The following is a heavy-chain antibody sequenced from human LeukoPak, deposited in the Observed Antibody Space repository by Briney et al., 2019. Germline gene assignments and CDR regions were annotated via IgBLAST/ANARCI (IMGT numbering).Heavy chain of an antibody. D-gene: IGHD3-10*01. CDR3: ARLGSGGFGELFGWFDP. Sequence: ASVKVSCKASGYTFTSYDINWVRQAPGQGLEWMGWMNPNSGNTGYAQKFQGRVTITRNTSISTAYMELSSLRSGDTAVYYCARLGSGGFGELFGWFDPWGQGTLVIVSS. J-gene: IGHJ5*02. CDR2: MNPNSGNT. CDR1: GYTFTSYD. V-gene: IGHV1-8*03.